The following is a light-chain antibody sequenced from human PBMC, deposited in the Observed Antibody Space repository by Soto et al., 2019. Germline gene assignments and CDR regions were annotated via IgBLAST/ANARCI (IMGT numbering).Light chain of an antibody. Sequence: QSALTQPASVSGSPGQWITISCTGTSSDVGSYNLVSWYQQHPGKAPKLMIYEGSKRPSGVSNRFSGSKSGNTASLTISGLQAEDEADYYCCSYAGSSTSVVFGGGTKLTVL. CDR2: EGS. CDR1: SSDVGSYNL. J-gene: IGLJ2*01. CDR3: CSYAGSSTSVV. V-gene: IGLV2-23*01.